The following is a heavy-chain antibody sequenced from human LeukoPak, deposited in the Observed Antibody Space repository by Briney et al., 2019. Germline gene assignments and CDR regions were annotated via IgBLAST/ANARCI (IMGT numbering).Heavy chain of an antibody. V-gene: IGHV4-61*02. J-gene: IGHJ4*02. D-gene: IGHD6-13*01. CDR3: ASGTRYSSSWALDY. Sequence: SETLSLTCTVSGGSISSGSYDWGWIRQPAGKGLEWIVRIYTSGSTNYNPALKSRFTKSVDTSKNQFSLKLSSVTAADTAVYYCASGTRYSSSWALDYWGQGTLVTVSS. CDR1: GGSISSGSYD. CDR2: IYTSGST.